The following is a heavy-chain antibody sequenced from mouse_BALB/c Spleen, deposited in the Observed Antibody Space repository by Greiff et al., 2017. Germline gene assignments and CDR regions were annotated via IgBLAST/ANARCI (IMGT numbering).Heavy chain of an antibody. CDR2: ISSGSSTI. Sequence: EVHLVESGGGLVQPGGSRKLSCAASGFTFSSFGMHWVRQAPEKGLEWVAYISSGSSTIYYADTVKGRFTISRDNPKNTLFLQMTSLRSEDTAMYYCAREGITRYFDYWGQGTTLTVSS. CDR1: GFTFSSFG. J-gene: IGHJ2*01. V-gene: IGHV5-17*02. D-gene: IGHD1-1*01. CDR3: AREGITRYFDY.